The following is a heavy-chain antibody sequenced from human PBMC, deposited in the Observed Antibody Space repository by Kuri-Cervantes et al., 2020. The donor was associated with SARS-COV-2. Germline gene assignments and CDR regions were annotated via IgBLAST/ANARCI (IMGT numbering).Heavy chain of an antibody. V-gene: IGHV4-39*01. CDR3: ARRRGAITGPGGYFDY. Sequence: SETLSHTCTVSGGSISSSSSYFWGWIRQPPGSGLEFIGNIYYTGSTYYNPSLQSRVTISVDTSKKQFSLKLRSVTAADTAIYYCARRRGAITGPGGYFDYWGQGALVTVSS. CDR1: GGSISSSSSYF. CDR2: IYYTGST. D-gene: IGHD1-1*01. J-gene: IGHJ4*02.